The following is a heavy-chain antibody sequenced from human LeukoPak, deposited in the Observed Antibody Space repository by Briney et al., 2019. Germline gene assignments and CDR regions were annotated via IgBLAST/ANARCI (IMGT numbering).Heavy chain of an antibody. CDR2: IYTSGST. D-gene: IGHD6-19*01. CDR1: GGSISSYY. V-gene: IGHV4-4*07. J-gene: IGHJ4*02. CDR3: ARRASYSSGWIFDY. Sequence: PSETLSLTRTVSGGSISSYYWSWIRQLAGKGLEWIGRIYTSGSTNYNPSLKSRVTMSVDTSKNQFSLKLSSVTAADTAVYYCARRASYSSGWIFDYWGQGTLVTVSS.